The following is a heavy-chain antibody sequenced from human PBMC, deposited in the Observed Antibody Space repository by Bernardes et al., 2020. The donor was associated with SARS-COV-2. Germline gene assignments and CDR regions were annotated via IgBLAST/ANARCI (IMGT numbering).Heavy chain of an antibody. V-gene: IGHV3-11*01. Sequence: GGSLRLFCAASGFTFSDDYMSWVRQAPGKGLEWITHISGRGTTIYYADSVKGRFTVSRDNSKNSLYLQMNNLRAEDTAVYYCARDPDFHYYFDSWGQGTLVTVSS. CDR1: GFTFSDDY. J-gene: IGHJ4*02. CDR3: ARDPDFHYYFDS. CDR2: ISGRGTTI.